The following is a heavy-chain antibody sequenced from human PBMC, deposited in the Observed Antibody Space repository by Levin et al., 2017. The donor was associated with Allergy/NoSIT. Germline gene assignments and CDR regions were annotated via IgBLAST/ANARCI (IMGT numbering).Heavy chain of an antibody. V-gene: IGHV3-9*01. CDR1: GFTFDDFA. J-gene: IGHJ4*02. CDR2: ISRKSENK. D-gene: IGHD6-13*01. Sequence: SLKISCAASGFTFDDFAMHWVRQAPGKGLEWVSTISRKSENKKYADSVKGRFTISRDNAKNSLFLQMNRLTLEDTAVYYCAKDIIGWAASATFLESWGQGTLVTVSS. CDR3: AKDIIGWAASATFLES.